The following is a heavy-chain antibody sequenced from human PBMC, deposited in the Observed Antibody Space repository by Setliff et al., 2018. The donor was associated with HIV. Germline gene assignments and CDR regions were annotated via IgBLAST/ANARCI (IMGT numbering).Heavy chain of an antibody. D-gene: IGHD2-15*01. J-gene: IGHJ4*02. CDR1: GYTFTGYY. Sequence: ASVKVSCKASGYTFTGYYMHWVRQAPGQGLEWMGRINPNSGGTNYAQKFQGRVTMTRDTSISTAYMELSRLRSDDTAVYYCARDLIKITPHGDLPFWGQGTLVTVSS. V-gene: IGHV1-2*06. CDR2: INPNSGGT. CDR3: ARDLIKITPHGDLPF.